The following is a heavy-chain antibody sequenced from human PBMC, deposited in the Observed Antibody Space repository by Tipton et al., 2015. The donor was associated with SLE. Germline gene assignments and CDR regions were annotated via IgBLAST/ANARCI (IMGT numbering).Heavy chain of an antibody. CDR2: IYTSGST. CDR1: GGSLSSDTFS. D-gene: IGHD3-10*01. CDR3: ATLSAGQSNTGH. J-gene: IGHJ4*02. Sequence: TLSLTCIVFGGSLSSDTFSWSWLRPPPGKGLEWIGYIYTSGSTNYNPSLQIRGTISVDTSKNQFSLKLSSVTAADTAVYYCATLSAGQSNTGHWGQGTLVTVSS. V-gene: IGHV4-61*09.